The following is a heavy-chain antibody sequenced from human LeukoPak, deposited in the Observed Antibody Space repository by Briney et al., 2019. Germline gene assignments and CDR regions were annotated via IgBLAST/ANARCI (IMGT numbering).Heavy chain of an antibody. CDR2: IYPDDLDT. J-gene: IGHJ4*02. V-gene: IGHV5-51*01. CDR1: GYSFTSYW. CDR3: ARGGTGSRTFDY. Sequence: GESLKISCKASGYSFTSYWIGWVRQMPGKGLEWMGIIYPDDLDTRYSPSFQGQVTISADRTISTAYLQWSSLKASDIAMYYCARGGTGSRTFDYWGQGTLVTVSS. D-gene: IGHD1-1*01.